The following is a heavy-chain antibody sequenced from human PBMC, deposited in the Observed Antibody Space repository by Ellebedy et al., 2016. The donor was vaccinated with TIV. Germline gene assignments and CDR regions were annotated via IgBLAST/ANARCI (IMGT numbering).Heavy chain of an antibody. CDR3: ARTLITTVTANAFDV. CDR1: GFTFSPYS. CDR2: ISGSGDYI. Sequence: GESLKISCAASGFTFSPYSMSWVRQTLGKGLEWVSSISGSGDYIYYADSVKGRFTLSRDNAKNSLYLQMNSLTAEDTAVYYCARTLITTVTANAFDVWGQGTMVTVSS. V-gene: IGHV3-21*01. J-gene: IGHJ3*01. D-gene: IGHD4-17*01.